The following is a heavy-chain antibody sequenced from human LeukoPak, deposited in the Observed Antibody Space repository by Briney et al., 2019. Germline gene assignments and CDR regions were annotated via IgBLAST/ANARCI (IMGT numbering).Heavy chain of an antibody. CDR3: ARESLSSGSYSN. V-gene: IGHV3-23*01. Sequence: GGSLRLSCAASGFSFSTYAMGWVRQAPGKGLEWVSTVSESGRRTYYADSVKGRFTMSRDDSKNTLYLQMNSLRAEDTAVYYCARESLSSGSYSNWGQGTLVTVSS. D-gene: IGHD3-10*01. J-gene: IGHJ4*02. CDR2: VSESGRRT. CDR1: GFSFSTYA.